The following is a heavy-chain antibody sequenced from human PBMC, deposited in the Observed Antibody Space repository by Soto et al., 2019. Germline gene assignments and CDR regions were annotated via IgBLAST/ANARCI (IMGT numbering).Heavy chain of an antibody. CDR3: ANLLYYDYVWGSYRSPSWFDP. V-gene: IGHV3-23*01. J-gene: IGHJ5*02. Sequence: PGGSLRLSCAASGFTFSSYAMSWVRQAPGKGLEWVSAISGSGGSTYYADSVKGRFTISRDNSKNTLYLQMNSLRAEDTAVYYCANLLYYDYVWGSYRSPSWFDPWGQGTLVTVSS. CDR2: ISGSGGST. CDR1: GFTFSSYA. D-gene: IGHD3-16*02.